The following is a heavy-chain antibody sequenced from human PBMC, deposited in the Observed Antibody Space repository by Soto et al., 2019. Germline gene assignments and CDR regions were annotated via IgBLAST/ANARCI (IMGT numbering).Heavy chain of an antibody. V-gene: IGHV4-39*01. J-gene: IGHJ4*02. D-gene: IGHD6-13*01. CDR2: IYYSGST. CDR1: GGSISSSSYY. CDR3: ARLGLSSSPTHY. Sequence: PSETLSLTCTVSGGSISSSSYYWGWIRQPPGKGLEWIGSIYYSGSTYYNPSLKSRVTISVDTSKNQFSLKLSSVTAADTAVYYCARLGLSSSPTHYWGQGTLVTVSS.